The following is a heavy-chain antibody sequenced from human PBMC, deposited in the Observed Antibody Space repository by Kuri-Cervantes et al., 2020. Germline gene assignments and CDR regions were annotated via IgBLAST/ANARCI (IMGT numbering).Heavy chain of an antibody. D-gene: IGHD4-17*01. Sequence: GESLKISCTASGFSFDDYAMHWVRQAPGKGLEWVAFIRYDGSNKYYADSVKGRFTISRDNSKNTLYLQMNSLRAEETAVYYCAKNIYGDYDGFDYWGQGTLVTVSS. J-gene: IGHJ4*02. CDR1: GFSFDDYA. V-gene: IGHV3-30*02. CDR3: AKNIYGDYDGFDY. CDR2: IRYDGSNK.